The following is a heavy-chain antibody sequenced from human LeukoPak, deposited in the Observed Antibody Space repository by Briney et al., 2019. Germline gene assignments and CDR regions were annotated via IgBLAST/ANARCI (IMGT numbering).Heavy chain of an antibody. J-gene: IGHJ4*02. CDR1: GGAISSYY. CDR3: ARAGRDSSGYYDY. CDR2: IYYSGST. Sequence: SETLSLTCTVSGGAISSYYWSWIRQPPGKGLEWIGYIYYSGSTNYNPSLKSRVTISVDTSKNQFSLKLSSVTAADTAVYYCARAGRDSSGYYDYWGQGTLVTVSS. D-gene: IGHD3-22*01. V-gene: IGHV4-59*01.